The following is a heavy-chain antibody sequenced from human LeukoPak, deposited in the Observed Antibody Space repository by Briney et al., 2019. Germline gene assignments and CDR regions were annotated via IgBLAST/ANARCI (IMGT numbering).Heavy chain of an antibody. V-gene: IGHV4-39*01. CDR3: ARHSRFGVVVITHFDY. D-gene: IGHD3-22*01. J-gene: IGHJ4*02. Sequence: PSETLSLTCTVSGGSISSSSYYWGWIRQPPGKGLEWIGSIYYSGSTYYNPSLKSRVTISVDTSKNQFSLKLSSVTAADTAVYYCARHSRFGVVVITHFDYWGQGTLVTVSS. CDR1: GGSISSSSYY. CDR2: IYYSGST.